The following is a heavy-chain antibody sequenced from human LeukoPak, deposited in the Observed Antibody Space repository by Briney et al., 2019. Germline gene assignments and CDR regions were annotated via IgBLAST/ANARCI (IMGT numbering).Heavy chain of an antibody. Sequence: SETLSLTCTVSGGSISSSSYYWGWIRQPPGKGLEWIGSIYYSGSTNYNPSLKSRVTISVDTSKNQFSLKLSSVTAADTAVYYCARGRRWLQMPYYFDYWGQGTLVTVSS. D-gene: IGHD5-24*01. J-gene: IGHJ4*02. CDR1: GGSISSSSYY. CDR3: ARGRRWLQMPYYFDY. V-gene: IGHV4-39*07. CDR2: IYYSGST.